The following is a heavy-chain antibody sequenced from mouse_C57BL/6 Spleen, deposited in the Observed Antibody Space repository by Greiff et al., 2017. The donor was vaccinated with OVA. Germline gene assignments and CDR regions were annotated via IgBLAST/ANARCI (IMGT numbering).Heavy chain of an antibody. J-gene: IGHJ2*01. D-gene: IGHD2-3*01. CDR1: GYTFTSYW. Sequence: QVQLKQPGAELVRPGSSVKLSCKASGYTFTSYWMHWVKQRPIQGLEWIGNIDPSDSETHYNQKFKDKATLTVDKSSSTAYMQLSSLTSEDSAVYYCARGYDGYYLLYFDYWGQGTTLTVSS. V-gene: IGHV1-52*01. CDR2: IDPSDSET. CDR3: ARGYDGYYLLYFDY.